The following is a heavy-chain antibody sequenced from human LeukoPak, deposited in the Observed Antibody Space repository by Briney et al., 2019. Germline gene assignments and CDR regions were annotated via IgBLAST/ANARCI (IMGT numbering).Heavy chain of an antibody. CDR1: GYTFTSYD. V-gene: IGHV1-8*01. D-gene: IGHD6-6*01. J-gene: IGHJ6*03. CDR2: MNPNSGNT. Sequence: ASVKVSCKASGYTFTSYDINWVRQATGQGLEWMGWMNPNSGNTGYAQKFQGRVTMTRNTSISTAYMELSSLRSEDTAVYYCRYSSSSDYYYYMDVCGKGTTVTVSS. CDR3: RYSSSSDYYYYMDV.